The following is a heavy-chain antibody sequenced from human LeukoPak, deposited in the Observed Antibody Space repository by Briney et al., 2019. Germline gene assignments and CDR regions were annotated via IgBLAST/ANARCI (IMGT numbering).Heavy chain of an antibody. Sequence: SQTLSLTCAISGDSVSSNSVTWNWIRQSPSRGLEWLGRTYYRSTWYNDYAVSVRGRITVNPDTSKNQFSLHLNSVTPEDTAVYYCAKRLTQYDCFDPWGQGILVTVSS. V-gene: IGHV6-1*01. J-gene: IGHJ5*02. D-gene: IGHD2-2*01. CDR3: AKRLTQYDCFDP. CDR2: TYYRSTWYN. CDR1: GDSVSSNSVT.